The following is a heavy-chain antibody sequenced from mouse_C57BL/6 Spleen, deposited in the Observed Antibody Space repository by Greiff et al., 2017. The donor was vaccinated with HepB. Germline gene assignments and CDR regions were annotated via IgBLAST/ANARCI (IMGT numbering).Heavy chain of an antibody. CDR2: ISSGSSTI. CDR1: GFTFSDYG. D-gene: IGHD1-2*01. CDR3: ARRLRQYFDV. Sequence: EVKLMESGGGLVKPGGSLKLSCAASGFTFSDYGMHWVRQAPEKGLEWVAYISSGSSTIYYADTVKGRFTISRDNAKNTLFLQMTSLRSEDTAMYYCARRLRQYFDVWGTGTTVTVSS. J-gene: IGHJ1*03. V-gene: IGHV5-17*01.